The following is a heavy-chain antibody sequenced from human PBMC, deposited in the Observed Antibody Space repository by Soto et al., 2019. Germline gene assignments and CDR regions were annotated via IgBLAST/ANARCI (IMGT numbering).Heavy chain of an antibody. V-gene: IGHV3-33*01. J-gene: IGHJ4*02. CDR1: GFTFSNYG. CDR2: ILYDGSNK. D-gene: IGHD1-1*01. Sequence: SGGSLRLSCAASGFTFSNYGMHWVRQAPGKGLEWVAVILYDGSNKYYADSVKGRFTISRDNSKNTLYLQMNSLRVEDTAVYYCAREGGPGGQNEADYWGQGTLVTVSS. CDR3: AREGGPGGQNEADY.